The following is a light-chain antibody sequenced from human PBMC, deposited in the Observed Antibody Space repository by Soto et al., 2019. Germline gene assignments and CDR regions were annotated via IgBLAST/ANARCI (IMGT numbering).Light chain of an antibody. CDR3: SSFTSTSTLVV. CDR1: SSDVGDYDF. CDR2: EVS. Sequence: QSALTQPASVSGSPGQSITISCTGSSSDVGDYDFVSWYQQHPGKAPKLIIYEVSDRPSWVSNRFSGSKSGNTASLTISGLQSQDDAHYYCSSFTSTSTLVVFGGGTKLTVL. V-gene: IGLV2-14*01. J-gene: IGLJ2*01.